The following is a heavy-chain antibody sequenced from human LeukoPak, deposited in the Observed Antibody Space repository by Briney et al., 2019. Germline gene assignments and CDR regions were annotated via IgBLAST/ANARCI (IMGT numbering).Heavy chain of an antibody. J-gene: IGHJ6*02. Sequence: ASVKVSCKASGYTFTGYYMHWVRQAPGQGLEWMGWINPNSGVTYYEQNFQGRVTMTRDTSISTAYMELSRLRSDDTAVYYCARDGGLTVTTLVYYYYGMDVWGQGTTVTVSS. V-gene: IGHV1-2*02. CDR3: ARDGGLTVTTLVYYYYGMDV. CDR1: GYTFTGYY. CDR2: INPNSGVT. D-gene: IGHD4-11*01.